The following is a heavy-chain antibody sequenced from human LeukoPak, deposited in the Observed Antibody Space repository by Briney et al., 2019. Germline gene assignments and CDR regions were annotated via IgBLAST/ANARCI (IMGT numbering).Heavy chain of an antibody. D-gene: IGHD1-26*01. CDR2: ISSSSSYI. CDR1: GFTFSSYS. V-gene: IGHV3-21*01. Sequence: GGSLRLSSAASGFTFSSYSMNWVRQAPGKGLEWVSSISSSSSYIYYADSVKGRFTISRDNAKNSLYLQMNSLRAEDTAVYYCASVNSGSYPFDYWGQGTLVTVSS. J-gene: IGHJ4*02. CDR3: ASVNSGSYPFDY.